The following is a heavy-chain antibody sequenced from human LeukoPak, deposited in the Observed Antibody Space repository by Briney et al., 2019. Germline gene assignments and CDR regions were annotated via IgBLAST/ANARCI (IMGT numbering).Heavy chain of an antibody. CDR1: GGSISSGDYY. CDR2: IYTSGST. CDR3: ARDLSPKGHYYMDV. V-gene: IGHV4-61*02. J-gene: IGHJ6*03. Sequence: PSQTLSLTCTVSGGSISSGDYYWSWIRQPPGKGLEWIGRIYTSGSTNYNPSLKSRVTMSVDTSKNQFSLKLSSVTAADTAVYYCARDLSPKGHYYMDVWGKGTTVTVSS.